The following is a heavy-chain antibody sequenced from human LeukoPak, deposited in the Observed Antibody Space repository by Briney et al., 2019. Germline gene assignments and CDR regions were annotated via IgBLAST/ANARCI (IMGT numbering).Heavy chain of an antibody. CDR2: IISSTSTR. Sequence: GGSLTLSYAASGFTFISYTMNWIRQAPGKGLEWVSYIISSTSTRSYADSVMGRFTISRDNDKNSLYLQMNSLRPEDTAVYYCARDKDYAFDIWGQGTIVTVSS. D-gene: IGHD3-16*01. V-gene: IGHV3-48*01. CDR1: GFTFISYT. J-gene: IGHJ3*02. CDR3: ARDKDYAFDI.